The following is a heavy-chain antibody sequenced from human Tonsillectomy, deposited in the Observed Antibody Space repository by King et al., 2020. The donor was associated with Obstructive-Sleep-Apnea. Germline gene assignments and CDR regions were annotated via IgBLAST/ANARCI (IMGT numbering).Heavy chain of an antibody. J-gene: IGHJ6*02. CDR2: IFYDGSNK. CDR3: AKDGRARCSGGDGAYYYYYGMDV. D-gene: IGHD3-10*02. Sequence: VQLVESGGGVVQPGRSLRLSCAAAGFTFSSYGMHGVRQAPGKGLEWVAGIFYDGSNKYYADSVKGRFTISRDNSKNKLYLQMNRLRAEDTGVYYCAKDGRARCSGGDGAYYYYYGMDVWGQGTTVTVSS. V-gene: IGHV3-30*18. CDR1: GFTFSSYG.